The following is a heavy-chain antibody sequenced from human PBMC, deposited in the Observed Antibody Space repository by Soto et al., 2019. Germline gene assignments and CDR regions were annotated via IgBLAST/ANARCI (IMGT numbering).Heavy chain of an antibody. Sequence: PGGSLRLSCSASGFPFSDYAIHWVRQAPGKGLEFVSVISGNGGSTYYADSVKGRFTISRDNSKNTLWLQMSSLRPEDTAIYHCVKDLSCTNTNCFRPFDMWGQGTMVTVSS. CDR3: VKDLSCTNTNCFRPFDM. CDR1: GFPFSDYA. J-gene: IGHJ3*02. D-gene: IGHD2-8*01. CDR2: ISGNGGST. V-gene: IGHV3-64D*06.